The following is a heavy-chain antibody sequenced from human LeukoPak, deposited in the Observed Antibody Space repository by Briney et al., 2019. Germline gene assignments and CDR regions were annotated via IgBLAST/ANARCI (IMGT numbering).Heavy chain of an antibody. J-gene: IGHJ6*03. CDR3: ARVFDSGSQAYFYYMDV. CDR1: GGSISSYY. CDR2: IYYSGST. V-gene: IGHV4-59*01. Sequence: SETPSLTCTVSGGSISSYYWSWIRQPPGKGLEWIGYIYYSGSTNYNPSLKSRVTISVDTSKNQFSLKVSSVTAADTAVYYCARVFDSGSQAYFYYMDVWGKGTTVTIFS. D-gene: IGHD3-10*01.